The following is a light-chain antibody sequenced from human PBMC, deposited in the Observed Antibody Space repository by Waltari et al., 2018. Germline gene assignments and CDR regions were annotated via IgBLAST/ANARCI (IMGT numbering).Light chain of an antibody. J-gene: IGKJ1*01. CDR2: AAS. Sequence: AIQMTQSPSSLSASVGDRVTITCRASQAIRYDSGWYQQKPGKAPKLLIFAASTLQSGVPSRFSGSGSGTDFTLTISSLQPEDFATYYCLQDYNYPWTFGQGTKVEIK. V-gene: IGKV1-6*01. CDR1: QAIRYD. CDR3: LQDYNYPWT.